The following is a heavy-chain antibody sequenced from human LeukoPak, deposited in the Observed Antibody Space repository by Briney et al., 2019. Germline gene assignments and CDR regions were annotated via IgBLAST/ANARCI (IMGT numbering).Heavy chain of an antibody. D-gene: IGHD6-25*01. J-gene: IGHJ4*02. CDR2: IYYSGST. Sequence: SETLSLTCTVSGGSISSSSYYWGWIRQPPGKGLEWIGSIYYSGSTYYNPSLKSRVTISVDTSKNQFSLKLGSVTAADTAVYYCARHRRAASFDYWGQGTLVTVSS. CDR3: ARHRRAASFDY. V-gene: IGHV4-39*01. CDR1: GGSISSSSYY.